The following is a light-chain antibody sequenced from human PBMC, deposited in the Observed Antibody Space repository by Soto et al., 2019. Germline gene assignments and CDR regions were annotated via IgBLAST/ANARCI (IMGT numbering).Light chain of an antibody. V-gene: IGKV1-33*01. Sequence: DIQMTQSPSSLSASVGDRVTITCQASQDISNYLNWYQQKPGKAPKILIYDASVLEAGVPSRFSGGGSGTHVTLTISSLQAEDVATYYCQQVDNLPLTFGGGTKVEIK. CDR3: QQVDNLPLT. CDR1: QDISNY. J-gene: IGKJ4*01. CDR2: DAS.